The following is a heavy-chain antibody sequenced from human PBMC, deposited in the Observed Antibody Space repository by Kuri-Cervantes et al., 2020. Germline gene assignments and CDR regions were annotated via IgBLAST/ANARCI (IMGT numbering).Heavy chain of an antibody. CDR2: IYSGGST. CDR3: AIHRKAYYYDSSGRKNAFDI. CDR1: GFTVSSNY. J-gene: IGHJ3*02. Sequence: GESLKISCAASGFTVSSNYMSWVRQAPGKGLEWVSVIYSGGSTYYADSVKGRFTISRDNSRNTLYLQMNSLRAEDTAVYYCAIHRKAYYYDSSGRKNAFDIWGQGTMVTVSS. V-gene: IGHV3-66*04. D-gene: IGHD3-22*01.